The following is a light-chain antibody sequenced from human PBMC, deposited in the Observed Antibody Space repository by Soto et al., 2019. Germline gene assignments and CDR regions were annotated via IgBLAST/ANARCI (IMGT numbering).Light chain of an antibody. Sequence: DIQMTQSPSTLSASVGDRVTITCRASQSISSWLAWYQQKPGKAPKLLIYKASSLESGVPSRFSGSGSGTEFTLTISSLQPDAFATYYCQQYNSYSPRTFGQGTKLEIK. CDR3: QQYNSYSPRT. J-gene: IGKJ2*01. CDR1: QSISSW. V-gene: IGKV1-5*03. CDR2: KAS.